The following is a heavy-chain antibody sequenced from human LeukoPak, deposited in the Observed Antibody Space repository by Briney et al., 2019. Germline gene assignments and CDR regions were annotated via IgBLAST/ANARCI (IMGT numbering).Heavy chain of an antibody. CDR3: ASHEWLRSPFDY. V-gene: IGHV4-59*01. J-gene: IGHJ4*02. CDR2: IYYSGST. CDR1: GGSISSYY. Sequence: SETLSLTCTVSGGSISSYYWSWIRQPPGKGLEWVGYIYYSGSTNYNPSLKSRVTISVDTSKNQFSLKLSSVTAADTAVYYCASHEWLRSPFDYWGQGTLVTVSS. D-gene: IGHD5-12*01.